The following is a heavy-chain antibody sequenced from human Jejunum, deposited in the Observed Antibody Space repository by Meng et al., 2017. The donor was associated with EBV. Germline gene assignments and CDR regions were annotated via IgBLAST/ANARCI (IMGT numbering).Heavy chain of an antibody. CDR3: ARYGSGYFPALWY. Sequence: QPQESRPGLSNPPGTLSLPAAFSGDSTSSSNWWSWVRKPPGKGLEWIGEIYHSGSTNYNPSLKSRVTISVDKSKNQFSLKLSSVTAADTAVYYCARYGSGYFPALWYWGQGTLVTVSS. J-gene: IGHJ4*02. CDR1: GDSTSSSNW. D-gene: IGHD3-3*01. CDR2: IYHSGST. V-gene: IGHV4-4*03.